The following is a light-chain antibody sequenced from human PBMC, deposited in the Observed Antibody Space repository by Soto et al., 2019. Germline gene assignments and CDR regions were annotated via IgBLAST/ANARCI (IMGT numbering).Light chain of an antibody. Sequence: QFALTQPASVSGSPGQSITISCTGTSRDVGGYNYVSWYQQHPGKAPKVMIYEVSNRPSGVSNRFSGSKSGNTASLTISGLQAEDEADYYCSSYTSTSTRVFGTGTKLTVL. CDR1: SRDVGGYNY. J-gene: IGLJ1*01. CDR2: EVS. CDR3: SSYTSTSTRV. V-gene: IGLV2-14*01.